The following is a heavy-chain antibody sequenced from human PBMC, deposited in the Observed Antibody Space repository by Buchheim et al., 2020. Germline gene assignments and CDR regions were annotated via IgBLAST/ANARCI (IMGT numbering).Heavy chain of an antibody. J-gene: IGHJ6*02. D-gene: IGHD2-2*01. CDR1: GGTFSSYA. V-gene: IGHV1-69*01. Sequence: QVQLVQSGAEVKKPGSSVKVSCKASGGTFSSYAISWVRQAPGQGLEWMGGFIPIFGTADYAQKFQGRVTITADESTSTAYMVLSSLRSEDTAVYYCASKDIVVVPTGGSYYGMDVWGQGTT. CDR2: FIPIFGTA. CDR3: ASKDIVVVPTGGSYYGMDV.